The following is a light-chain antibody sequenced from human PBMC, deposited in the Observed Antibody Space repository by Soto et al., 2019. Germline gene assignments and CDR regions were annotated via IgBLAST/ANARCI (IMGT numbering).Light chain of an antibody. J-gene: IGKJ4*01. Sequence: DIQMTQSPSSLSASVGDRVSITCRASQDIRNDLGWFQQKPGKAPKRLIYAASSLQSGVPSRFSGSGSGTEFTLTISSLQSEDFAVYYCQHYVNWPLTFGGGTKVESK. CDR3: QHYVNWPLT. CDR1: QDIRND. CDR2: AAS. V-gene: IGKV1-17*01.